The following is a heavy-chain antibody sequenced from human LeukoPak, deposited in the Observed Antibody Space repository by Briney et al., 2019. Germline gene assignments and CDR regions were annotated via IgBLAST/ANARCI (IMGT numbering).Heavy chain of an antibody. V-gene: IGHV1-46*01. CDR3: ARASNRGFDY. D-gene: IGHD7-27*01. CDR1: GYTFTSYY. J-gene: IGHJ4*02. CDR2: INPSGGST. Sequence: ASVKVSCKASGYTFTSYYMHWVRKAPGQGLEWMGIINPSGGSTSYAQKFQGRVTMTRDTSTSTVYMELSSLRTEDTAVYYCARASNRGFDYWGQGTLVTVSS.